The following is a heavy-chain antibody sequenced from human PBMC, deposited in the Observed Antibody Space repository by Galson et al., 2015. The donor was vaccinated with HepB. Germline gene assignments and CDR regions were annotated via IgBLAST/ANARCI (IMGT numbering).Heavy chain of an antibody. CDR3: AKDSGDDDGGYPDS. J-gene: IGHJ4*02. CDR1: RFAFSDYA. D-gene: IGHD3-10*01. Sequence: SLRLSCAASRFAFSDYAMSWVRQAPGKGLEWVSALTESGSGTYYVDSAKGRFTISRDNSKETLYLLMSDLRAEDTALYFCAKDSGDDDGGYPDSWGQGTLVTVSS. V-gene: IGHV3-23*01. CDR2: LTESGSGT.